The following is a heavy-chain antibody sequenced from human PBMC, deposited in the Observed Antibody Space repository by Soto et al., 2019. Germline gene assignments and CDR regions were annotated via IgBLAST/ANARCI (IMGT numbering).Heavy chain of an antibody. V-gene: IGHV1-18*01. J-gene: IGHJ5*02. CDR3: ARYYSSSWYRWFNP. D-gene: IGHD6-13*01. CDR1: GYTFTTYG. Sequence: QVQLVQSGAEVKKPGAPVKVSCKASGYTFTTYGISWVRQAPGQGLEWMGRISAYNGNTNYAQKVQGRVTMTTHTSTSTAYMELRSLRSDDTSVYYCARYYSSSWYRWFNPWGQGPLVTVSS. CDR2: ISAYNGNT.